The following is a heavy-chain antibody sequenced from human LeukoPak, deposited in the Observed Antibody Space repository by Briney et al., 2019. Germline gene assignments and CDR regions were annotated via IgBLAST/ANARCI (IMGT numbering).Heavy chain of an antibody. Sequence: SEPLSLTCNVSGGSITSYYWSWIRQPPGKGLEWIGDIYYTGRTDYNSSHKSRVTISVDTSRSQFSLKLSSVTTADTAVYYCARAPPRGVGPTHFDYWGQGILVTVSS. CDR2: IYYTGRT. CDR3: ARAPPRGVGPTHFDY. D-gene: IGHD1-26*01. J-gene: IGHJ4*02. CDR1: GGSITSYY. V-gene: IGHV4-59*01.